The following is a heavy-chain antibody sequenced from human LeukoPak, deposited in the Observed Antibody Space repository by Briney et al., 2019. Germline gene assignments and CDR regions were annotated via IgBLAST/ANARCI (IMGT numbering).Heavy chain of an antibody. CDR1: GGSISSYY. J-gene: IGHJ4*02. V-gene: IGHV4-4*07. D-gene: IGHD3-22*01. CDR2: IYTSGST. CDR3: ARGSRYYYDSSGYLFDY. Sequence: SETLSLTCTVSGGSISSYYWSWIRQPAGKGLEWIGRIYTSGSTNYNPSLKSRVTMSVDTSKNQFSLKLSSVTAADTAVYYCARGSRYYYDSSGYLFDYWGQGTLVTVSS.